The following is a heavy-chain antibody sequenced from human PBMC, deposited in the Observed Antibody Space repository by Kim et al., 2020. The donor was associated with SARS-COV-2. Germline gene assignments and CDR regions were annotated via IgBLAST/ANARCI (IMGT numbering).Heavy chain of an antibody. CDR1: GGSISSYY. CDR3: ARAAAYYDILTGYSPIGFDY. CDR2: IYYSGST. Sequence: SETLSLTCTVSGGSISSYYWSWIRQPPWKGLEWIGYIYYSGSTNYNPSLKSRVTISVDTSKNQFSLKLSSVTAADTAVYYCARAAAYYDILTGYSPIGFDYWGQGTLVTVSS. D-gene: IGHD3-9*01. V-gene: IGHV4-59*01. J-gene: IGHJ4*02.